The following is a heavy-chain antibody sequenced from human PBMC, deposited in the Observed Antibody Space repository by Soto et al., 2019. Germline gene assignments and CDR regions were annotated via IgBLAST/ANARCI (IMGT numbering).Heavy chain of an antibody. CDR3: AKIRSWDSTDQ. Sequence: QVQLVESGGGVVQPGRSLRLSCAVSGITLSSYAMHWVRQAPGKGPEWVAAISYDGTEKYYGDSVQGRFTISRDTSNNTLYLEMSSLRADDTALYYCAKIRSWDSTDQWGQGTPVTVSS. D-gene: IGHD1-26*01. J-gene: IGHJ4*02. CDR1: GITLSSYA. V-gene: IGHV3-30*18. CDR2: ISYDGTEK.